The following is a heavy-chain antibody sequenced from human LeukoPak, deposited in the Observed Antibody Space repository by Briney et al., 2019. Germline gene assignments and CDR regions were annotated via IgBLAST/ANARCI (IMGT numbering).Heavy chain of an antibody. Sequence: PGGSLRLSCAASGFTFSSYGMRWVRQAPGKGLEWDGRIKSKTDGGTTDYAAPVKGRFTISRDDSKNTLYLQMNSLKTEDTAVYYCTTTYGSGSYFWSPKTWFDPWGQGTLVTVSS. J-gene: IGHJ5*02. D-gene: IGHD3-10*01. V-gene: IGHV3-15*01. CDR1: GFTFSSYG. CDR2: IKSKTDGGTT. CDR3: TTTYGSGSYFWSPKTWFDP.